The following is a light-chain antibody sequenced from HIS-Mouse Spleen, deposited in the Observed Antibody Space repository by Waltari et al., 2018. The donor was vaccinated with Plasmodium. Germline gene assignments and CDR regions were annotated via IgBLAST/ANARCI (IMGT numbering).Light chain of an antibody. CDR3: QQYNNWPPYT. V-gene: IGKV3-15*01. CDR1: QSVSSN. CDR2: GAS. J-gene: IGKJ2*01. Sequence: EIVMTQSPATLSVSPGARATLSCRASQSVSSNLAWYQQKPGQAPRLLIYGASTRATGITARFSGSGSGTEFTVTISSMQSEDFAVYDCQQYNNWPPYTFGQGTKLEIK.